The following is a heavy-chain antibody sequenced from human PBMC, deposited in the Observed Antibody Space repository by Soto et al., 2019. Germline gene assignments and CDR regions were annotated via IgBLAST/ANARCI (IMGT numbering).Heavy chain of an antibody. J-gene: IGHJ6*02. Sequence: EVQLVESGGGLVKPGGSLRLSCTGAGFTFSNAWMSWVRQAPGKGLEWVGRIKSNTDGGTADYAAPVKGRFTISRDDSHDAQFLQMISLKTKDTAVYYRTTGEGYCTTTNCHFSYYSSGMDVWGQGTTVTVSS. CDR2: IKSNTDGGTA. CDR3: TTGEGYCTTTNCHFSYYSSGMDV. D-gene: IGHD2-2*01. CDR1: GFTFSNAW. V-gene: IGHV3-15*01.